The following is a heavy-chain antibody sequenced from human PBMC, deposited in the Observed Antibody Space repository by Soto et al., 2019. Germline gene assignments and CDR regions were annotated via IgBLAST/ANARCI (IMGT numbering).Heavy chain of an antibody. D-gene: IGHD5-18*01. CDR1: GFTCSDYY. CDR2: VSGTIAYT. CDR3: AKGGRGYSYEYYYGMDV. Sequence: GGSLRLSCSAAGFTCSDYYMNWIRQAPGKGLEWVSYVSGTIAYTNYADSVKGRFTVSRDNAKNSLYLQMNSLRAEDTAVYYCAKGGRGYSYEYYYGMDVWGQGTTVTVSS. V-gene: IGHV3-11*06. J-gene: IGHJ6*02.